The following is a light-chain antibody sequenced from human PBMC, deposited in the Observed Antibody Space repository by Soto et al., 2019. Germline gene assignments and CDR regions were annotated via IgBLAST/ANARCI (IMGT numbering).Light chain of an antibody. J-gene: IGKJ4*01. CDR1: QSVSSDY. CDR2: GAS. CDR3: QQYGDSPLT. V-gene: IGKV3-20*01. Sequence: EIVLTQSPGTLSLSPGERATLSCRASQSVSSDYLAWYQQKPSQAPRLLIYGASSRDTGIPDRFSGSGSGTDFTLTISRLEPEDFALYYCQQYGDSPLTFGGGTKVEIK.